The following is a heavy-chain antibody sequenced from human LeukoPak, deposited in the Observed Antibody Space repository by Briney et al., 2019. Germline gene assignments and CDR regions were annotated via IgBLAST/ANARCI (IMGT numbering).Heavy chain of an antibody. J-gene: IGHJ4*02. V-gene: IGHV3-9*03. CDR2: ISWNSGGI. CDR1: GFNFDDYA. CDR3: AKDTSRAGSLSPFDY. Sequence: PGGSLRLSCAGSGFNFDDYAMHWVRQAPGKGLEWVSGISWNSGGIGYADSVKGRFTISRDNAKNSLYLQMNSLRAEDVALYYCAKDTSRAGSLSPFDYWGRGTLVTVSS. D-gene: IGHD2-15*01.